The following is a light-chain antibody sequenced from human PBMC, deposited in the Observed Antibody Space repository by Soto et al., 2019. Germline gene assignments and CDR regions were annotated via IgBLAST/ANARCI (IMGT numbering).Light chain of an antibody. CDR3: QQRTNKFWT. Sequence: EIVLTQSPATLSLSPGERATLSCRASQSVSSYLAWYQQKPGQAPRLLIYDASTRATGIPARFSGSGSGTDFTLTISSLEPEDFAVYYCQQRTNKFWTFGQGPKVEIK. V-gene: IGKV3-11*01. CDR1: QSVSSY. J-gene: IGKJ1*01. CDR2: DAS.